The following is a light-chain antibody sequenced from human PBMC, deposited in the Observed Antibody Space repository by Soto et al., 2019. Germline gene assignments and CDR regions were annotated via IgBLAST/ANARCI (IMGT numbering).Light chain of an antibody. CDR3: SSNAAGSTYV. Sequence: QSALTQPASVSGSPGQSITISCTGTSSDVGGYNYVSWYQQHPGKAPKLMIYEVTNRPSGVSNRFSGSKSGNTASLTISGLQAEDEADYYCSSNAAGSTYVFGTGTKVTVL. J-gene: IGLJ1*01. V-gene: IGLV2-14*01. CDR2: EVT. CDR1: SSDVGGYNY.